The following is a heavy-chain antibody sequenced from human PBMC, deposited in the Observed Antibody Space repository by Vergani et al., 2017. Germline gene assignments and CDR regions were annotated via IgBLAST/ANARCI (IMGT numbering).Heavy chain of an antibody. CDR3: ARFLTGTTIYYYYGMDV. Sequence: QVQLEESGPGLVKPSETLSLTCTVSGGSFNTYYWSWIRQSPGKGLEWIGYIYYSGSTNYNPSLKSRVTISVDKSKNQFSLKLSSVTAADTAVYYCARFLTGTTIYYYYGMDVWGQGTTVTVSS. CDR2: IYYSGST. D-gene: IGHD1-20*01. V-gene: IGHV4-59*12. CDR1: GGSFNTYY. J-gene: IGHJ6*02.